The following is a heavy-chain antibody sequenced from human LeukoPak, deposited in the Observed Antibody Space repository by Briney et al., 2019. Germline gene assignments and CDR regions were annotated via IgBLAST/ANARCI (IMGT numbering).Heavy chain of an antibody. CDR1: GFTFSSYS. J-gene: IGHJ4*02. CDR2: ISSSSSYI. D-gene: IGHD6-19*01. Sequence: GGSLRLSCAASGFTFSSYSMNWVRQTPGKGLEWVSSISSSSSYIYYADSVKGRFTISRDNAKNSLYLQMNSLRAEDTALYYCAKGSGWYTHYFDYWGQGTLVTVSS. V-gene: IGHV3-21*04. CDR3: AKGSGWYTHYFDY.